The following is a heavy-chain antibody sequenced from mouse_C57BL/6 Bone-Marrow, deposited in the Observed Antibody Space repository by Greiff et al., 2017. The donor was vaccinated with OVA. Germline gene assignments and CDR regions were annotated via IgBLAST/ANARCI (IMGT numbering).Heavy chain of an antibody. CDR1: GYTFTSYW. CDR3: ARSWAYYYGQAMDY. V-gene: IGHV1-72*01. CDR2: IDPNSGGT. Sequence: QVQLQQPGAELVKPGASVKLSCKASGYTFTSYWMHWVKQRPGRGLEWIGRIDPNSGGTKYNEKFKSKATLTVDKPSSTAYMQLSSLTSEDSAVFDGARSWAYYYGQAMDYWGKGTAVTVAS. J-gene: IGHJ4*01. D-gene: IGHD1-1*01.